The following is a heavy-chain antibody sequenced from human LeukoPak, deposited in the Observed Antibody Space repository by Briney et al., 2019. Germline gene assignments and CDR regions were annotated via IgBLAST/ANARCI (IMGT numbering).Heavy chain of an antibody. CDR1: GFTFSNYW. V-gene: IGHV3-7*01. J-gene: IGHJ3*02. Sequence: PGGSLRLSCAASGFTFSNYWMSWVRQAPGKGLEWVANIKQVGSEKYYVDSVKGRFTISRDNAKNSLYLQMNSLRAEDTAVYYCATYCSGGSCYSLPAFDIWGQGTMVTVSS. CDR3: ATYCSGGSCYSLPAFDI. D-gene: IGHD2-15*01. CDR2: IKQVGSEK.